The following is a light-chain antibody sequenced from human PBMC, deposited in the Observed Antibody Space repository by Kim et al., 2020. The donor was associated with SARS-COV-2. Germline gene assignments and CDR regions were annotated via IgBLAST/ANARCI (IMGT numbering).Light chain of an antibody. V-gene: IGLV1-40*01. CDR1: SSNIGADYD. J-gene: IGLJ2*01. CDR3: QSYDTGLNDLVV. CDR2: GNT. Sequence: QLVLTQPPSVSGAPGQRITISCTGSSSNIGADYDVHWYQKLPGAAPKLLIYGNTNRPSGVPDRFSASKSGTSASLAITGLQAEDEADYYCQSYDTGLNDLVVFGGGTQLTVL.